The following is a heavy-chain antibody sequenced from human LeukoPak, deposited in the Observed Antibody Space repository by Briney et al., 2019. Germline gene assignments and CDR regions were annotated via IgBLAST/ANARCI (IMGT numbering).Heavy chain of an antibody. J-gene: IGHJ4*02. Sequence: ASVKVSCKASGYTFTSYGISWVRQAPGQGLEWMGWISAYNGNTNYAQKLQGRVTMTTDTSTSTAYMELRSLRSDDTAVYYCARSEEYYYDNSGSLFDYWGQGTLVTVSS. CDR2: ISAYNGNT. V-gene: IGHV1-18*01. D-gene: IGHD3-22*01. CDR1: GYTFTSYG. CDR3: ARSEEYYYDNSGSLFDY.